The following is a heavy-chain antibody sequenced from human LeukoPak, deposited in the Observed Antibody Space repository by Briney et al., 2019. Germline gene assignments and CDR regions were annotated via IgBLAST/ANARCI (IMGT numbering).Heavy chain of an antibody. Sequence: GGSPRLSCVASGFIVSGNYMSWVRQAPGKGLECVSVLYSGGNTYYADSVKGRFTISRDNSKNTLYPQMNNLRAEDTAVYYCARGNGFDYWGQGTLVTVSS. V-gene: IGHV3-53*01. CDR1: GFIVSGNY. J-gene: IGHJ4*02. CDR3: ARGNGFDY. CDR2: LYSGGNT.